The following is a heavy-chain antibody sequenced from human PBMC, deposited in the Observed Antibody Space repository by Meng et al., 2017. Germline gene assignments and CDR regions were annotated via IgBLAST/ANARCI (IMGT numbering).Heavy chain of an antibody. Sequence: EVRLVGSGGGLVKPGEALRLSCAASGFTFSNAWMSWVRQAPGKGLEWVGRIKSETDGGTPDYAAPVKDRFTISRDDSKNILYLHMNSLETEDTAVYYCQWLSTHPPDCWGQGTLVTVSS. D-gene: IGHD3-22*01. CDR1: GFTFSNAW. V-gene: IGHV3-15*01. J-gene: IGHJ4*02. CDR2: IKSETDGGTP. CDR3: QWLSTHPPDC.